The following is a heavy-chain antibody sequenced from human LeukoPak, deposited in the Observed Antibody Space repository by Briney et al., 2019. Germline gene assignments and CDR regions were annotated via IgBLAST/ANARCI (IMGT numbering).Heavy chain of an antibody. CDR3: AKELDTMFFDY. Sequence: GGSLRPSCATSGFNFDRYTIHWVRQAPGKGLEWVSLAGWAGGTTFYSDSVRGRFTISRDSGRKSVYLQMNSLTTDDTAFYFCAKELDTMFFDYWGQGALVTVSS. CDR2: AGWAGGTT. CDR1: GFNFDRYT. V-gene: IGHV3-43*01. J-gene: IGHJ4*02. D-gene: IGHD3-10*02.